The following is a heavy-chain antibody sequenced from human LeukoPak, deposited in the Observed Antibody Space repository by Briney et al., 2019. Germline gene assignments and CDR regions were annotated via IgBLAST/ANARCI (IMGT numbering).Heavy chain of an antibody. Sequence: GESLKISCNGSGYXFTTYWITWVRQMPGKGLEWRGRIDPSDSYTNYSPSFQGHVTISADKSISTAYLQWSSLKASDTAMYYCARVIHLGELSLYDYWGQGTLVTVSS. V-gene: IGHV5-10-1*01. CDR1: GYXFTTYW. D-gene: IGHD3-16*02. J-gene: IGHJ4*02. CDR3: ARVIHLGELSLYDY. CDR2: IDPSDSYT.